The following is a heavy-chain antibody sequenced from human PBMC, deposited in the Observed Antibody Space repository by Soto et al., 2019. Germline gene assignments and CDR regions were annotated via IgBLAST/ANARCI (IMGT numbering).Heavy chain of an antibody. J-gene: IGHJ6*03. CDR3: ASLNLGSDYYSYYYMDV. V-gene: IGHV1-69*02. Sequence: SVKVSCKASGGTFSSYTISWVRQAPGQGLEWMGRIIPILGIANYAQKFQGRVTITADKSTSTAYMELSSLRSEDTAVYYCASLNLGSDYYSYYYMDVWGKGTTVTVSS. CDR1: GGTFSSYT. CDR2: IIPILGIA. D-gene: IGHD3-10*01.